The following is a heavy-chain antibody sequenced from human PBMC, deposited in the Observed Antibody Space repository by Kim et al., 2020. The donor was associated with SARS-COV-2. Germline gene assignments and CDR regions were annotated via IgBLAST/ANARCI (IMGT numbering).Heavy chain of an antibody. CDR2: ISSSSSYI. Sequence: GGSLRLSCAASGFTFSSYSMNWVRQAPGKGLEWVSSISSSSSYIYYADSVKGRFTISRDNAKNSLYLQMNSLRAEDTAVYYCARDDIRAASPLDWGQGTLVTVSS. CDR1: GFTFSSYS. D-gene: IGHD3-9*01. J-gene: IGHJ4*02. CDR3: ARDDIRAASPLD. V-gene: IGHV3-21*01.